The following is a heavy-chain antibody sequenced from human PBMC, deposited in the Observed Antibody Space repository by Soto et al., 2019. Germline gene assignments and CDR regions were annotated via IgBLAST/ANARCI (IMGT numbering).Heavy chain of an antibody. J-gene: IGHJ3*02. CDR1: GGSISSGGYS. CDR3: AREGGHYYGSGSLGGAFDI. D-gene: IGHD3-10*01. CDR2: IYHSGST. Sequence: SETLSLTCAVSGGSISSGGYSWSWIRQPPGKGLEWIGYIYHSGSTYYNPSLKSRVTISVDRSKNQFSLKLSSVTAADTAVYYCAREGGHYYGSGSLGGAFDIWGQGTMVTVSS. V-gene: IGHV4-30-2*01.